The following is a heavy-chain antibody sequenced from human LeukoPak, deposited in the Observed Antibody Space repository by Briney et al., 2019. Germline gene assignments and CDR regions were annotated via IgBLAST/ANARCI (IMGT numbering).Heavy chain of an antibody. CDR1: GGSISSSSYY. V-gene: IGHV4-39*01. CDR3: ARRYYDSSGYAFDY. CDR2: IYYSGST. J-gene: IGHJ4*02. Sequence: SETLSLTCTVSGGSISSSSYYWGWIRQPPGKGLEWIGSIYYSGSTHYNPSLKSRVTISVDTSKNQFSLKLSSVTAADTAVYYCARRYYDSSGYAFDYWGQGTLVTVSS. D-gene: IGHD3-22*01.